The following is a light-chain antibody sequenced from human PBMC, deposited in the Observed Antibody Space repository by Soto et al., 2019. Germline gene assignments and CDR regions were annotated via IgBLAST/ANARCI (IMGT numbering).Light chain of an antibody. V-gene: IGKV1-5*03. Sequence: DIQMTQSHSTLSGSVGYRVTITCRASQTISSWSAWYQQKPGKAPKLLIYKASTLKSGVPSRFSGSGSGTEFTLTISSLQPDDFETYYCQHYNSYSEAFGQGTMVDIK. J-gene: IGKJ1*01. CDR3: QHYNSYSEA. CDR2: KAS. CDR1: QTISSW.